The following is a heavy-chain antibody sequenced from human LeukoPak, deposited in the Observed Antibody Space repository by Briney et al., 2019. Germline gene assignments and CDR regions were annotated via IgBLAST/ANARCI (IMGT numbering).Heavy chain of an antibody. J-gene: IGHJ6*03. Sequence: GGSLRLSCAASGFTFDDYGMSWVRQAPGKGLEWVSGINWNVGSTGYADSVKGRFTISRDNAKNSLYLQMNSLRAEDTALYYCARVEGYCSGGSCHSAYYYYMDVWGKGTTVTVSS. CDR1: GFTFDDYG. D-gene: IGHD2-15*01. V-gene: IGHV3-20*04. CDR2: INWNVGST. CDR3: ARVEGYCSGGSCHSAYYYYMDV.